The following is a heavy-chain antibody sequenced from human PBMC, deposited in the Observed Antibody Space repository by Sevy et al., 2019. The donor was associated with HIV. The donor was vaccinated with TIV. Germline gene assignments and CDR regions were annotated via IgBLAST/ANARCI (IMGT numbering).Heavy chain of an antibody. J-gene: IGHJ5*01. Sequence: GGSLRLSCAASGFSFSSYWMSWVRQAPGKGLEWVANIKQEGSEKYYVDSVKGRFTISRDNAKNSLSLQMNSLRAEDTAVYFCASEIYGSGSYYNVGVHWLDSWGQGTLVTVSS. CDR1: GFSFSSYW. D-gene: IGHD3-10*01. V-gene: IGHV3-7*01. CDR3: ASEIYGSGSYYNVGVHWLDS. CDR2: IKQEGSEK.